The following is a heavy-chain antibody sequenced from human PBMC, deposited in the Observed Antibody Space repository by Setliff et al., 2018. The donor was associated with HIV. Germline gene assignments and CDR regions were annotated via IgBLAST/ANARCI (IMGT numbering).Heavy chain of an antibody. J-gene: IGHJ4*02. CDR2: INQDGSEK. CDR1: GFTFSSYW. Sequence: LRLSCAASGFTFSSYWMSWVRQAPGKGLEWVANINQDGSEKYYVDSVKGRFTISRDSAKNSLYLQMDSLRPEDTALYYCAKGSRAYKAPLDYWGLGTLVTVSS. CDR3: AKGSRAYKAPLDY. V-gene: IGHV3-7*03. D-gene: IGHD1-1*01.